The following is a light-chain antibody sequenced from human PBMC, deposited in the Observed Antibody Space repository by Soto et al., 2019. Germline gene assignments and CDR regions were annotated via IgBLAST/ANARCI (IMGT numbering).Light chain of an antibody. CDR2: DST. J-gene: IGKJ4*01. CDR3: QQRTNWPPGLS. CDR1: QNVDNF. V-gene: IGKV3-11*01. Sequence: EVTLTQSPDILSLSPGERATLSCRASQNVDNFLAWYQHRPAHPPRLLIYDSTVRATGVTARFSASRSGADCTLTINNLEPEDFAIYYWQQRTNWPPGLSFGGGTRIEIK.